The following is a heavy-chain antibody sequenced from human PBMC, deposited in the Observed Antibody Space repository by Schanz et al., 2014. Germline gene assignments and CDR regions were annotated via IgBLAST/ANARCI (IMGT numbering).Heavy chain of an antibody. D-gene: IGHD2-8*02. J-gene: IGHJ6*02. V-gene: IGHV4-61*02. Sequence: QVQLQESGPGLVKPSQTLSLTCIVSGGSISSGTYYWSWLRQPAGKGLEGIGRIYTSGSTNYNPSLKSRVTIPRDPSKNQFPQKVRSVTAADTAVYYCARDSLRGATGGYGMDVWGQGTTXTVSS. CDR3: ARDSLRGATGGYGMDV. CDR1: GGSISSGTYY. CDR2: IYTSGST.